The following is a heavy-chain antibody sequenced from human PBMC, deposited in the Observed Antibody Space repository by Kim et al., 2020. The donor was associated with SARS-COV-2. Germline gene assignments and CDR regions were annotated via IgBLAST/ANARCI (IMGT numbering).Heavy chain of an antibody. D-gene: IGHD1-1*01. CDR1: GFTFGDYA. CDR2: ISWNSGSK. Sequence: GGSLRLSCAASGFTFGDYAMHWVRQAPGKGLEWVSGISWNSGSKGYGDSVKGRFTISRDNTKNSLYLQMNSLRAEDTALYYCAKGDGTDYYYGVNVWGQGTTVTVS. CDR3: AKGDGTDYYYGVNV. J-gene: IGHJ6*02. V-gene: IGHV3-9*01.